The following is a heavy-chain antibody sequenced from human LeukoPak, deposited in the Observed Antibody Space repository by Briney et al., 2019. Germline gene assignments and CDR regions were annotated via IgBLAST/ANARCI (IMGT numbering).Heavy chain of an antibody. V-gene: IGHV3-66*02. D-gene: IGHD6-13*01. CDR3: ARQATAGLDY. CDR2: VYSGGRT. CDR1: GFIVDDTY. Sequence: GGSLRLSCAASGFIVDDTYMSWVRQAPGKGLKWVSVVYSGGRTFNADSVKGRFIISRDNSKNTVYLQMNSLRTDDTAVYYCARQATAGLDYWGQGTLVTVSS. J-gene: IGHJ4*02.